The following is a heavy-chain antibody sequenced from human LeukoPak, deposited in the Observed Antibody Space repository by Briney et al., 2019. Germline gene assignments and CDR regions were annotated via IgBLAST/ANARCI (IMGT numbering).Heavy chain of an antibody. CDR1: GGSISSGDYL. Sequence: SETLSLTCTVSGGSISSGDYLWSWLRQPPGKGLEWIGYISYSGTTYSNPSLKSRTTISEDTSKNQFSLKVSSVTAADTAMYYCARQFGDSYGYGDYWGQGTLVTV. CDR2: ISYSGTT. CDR3: ARQFGDSYGYGDY. J-gene: IGHJ4*02. D-gene: IGHD5-18*01. V-gene: IGHV4-30-4*01.